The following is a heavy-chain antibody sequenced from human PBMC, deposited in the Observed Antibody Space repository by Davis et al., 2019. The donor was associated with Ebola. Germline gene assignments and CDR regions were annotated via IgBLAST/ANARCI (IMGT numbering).Heavy chain of an antibody. CDR1: GYTFTSYD. CDR2: MNPNSGNT. Sequence: ASVKVSCKASGYTFTSYDINWVRQATGQGLEWMGWMNPNSGNTGYAQKFQGRVTMTRNTSISTAYMELSSLRSEDTAVYYCARAKIVVVPAAPYYYYGMDVWGQGTTVTVSS. J-gene: IGHJ6*02. V-gene: IGHV1-8*01. CDR3: ARAKIVVVPAAPYYYYGMDV. D-gene: IGHD2-2*01.